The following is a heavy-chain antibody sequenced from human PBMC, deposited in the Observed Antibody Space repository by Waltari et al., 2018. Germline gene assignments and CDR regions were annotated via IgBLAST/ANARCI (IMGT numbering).Heavy chain of an antibody. Sequence: EVHLLESGGGLVQPGGSLRLACATSGFSFGIFTMNWVRQAPGKGLEWVSAMNSAGDTNYAASVKGRFTISSDKSKSTLYLQMNSLRVEDTARYYCVKPLDYSGAFLPFESWGQGALVTVSS. CDR1: GFSFGIFT. D-gene: IGHD1-26*01. CDR2: MNSAGDT. J-gene: IGHJ4*02. V-gene: IGHV3-23*01. CDR3: VKPLDYSGAFLPFES.